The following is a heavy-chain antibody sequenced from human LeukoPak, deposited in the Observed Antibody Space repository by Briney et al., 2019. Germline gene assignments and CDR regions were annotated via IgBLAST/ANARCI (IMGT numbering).Heavy chain of an antibody. CDR3: AGLVGRYSSGLYYYYFDY. V-gene: IGHV4-4*02. Sequence: SETLSLTCTVSGDTINSLDLWSWVRQPPGKGLEWIGEMYLSGTTHSNPSVKSRVTISIDKSKNQFFLNLSSVTAADTAVYYCAGLVGRYSSGLYYYYFDYWGQGTLVTVSS. CDR1: GDTINSLDL. D-gene: IGHD3-22*01. J-gene: IGHJ4*02. CDR2: MYLSGTT.